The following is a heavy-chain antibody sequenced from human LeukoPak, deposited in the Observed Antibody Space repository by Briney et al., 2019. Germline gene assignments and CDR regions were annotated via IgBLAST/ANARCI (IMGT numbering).Heavy chain of an antibody. Sequence: SETLSLTCTVSGGSISSYYWSWIRQPAGKGLEWIGRIYTSGSTNYNPSPKSRVTMSVDTSKNQFSLKLSSVTAADTAVYYCAREARTTRTTVTLDYWGQGTLVTVSS. J-gene: IGHJ4*02. CDR1: GGSISSYY. CDR2: IYTSGST. CDR3: AREARTTRTTVTLDY. V-gene: IGHV4-4*07. D-gene: IGHD4-11*01.